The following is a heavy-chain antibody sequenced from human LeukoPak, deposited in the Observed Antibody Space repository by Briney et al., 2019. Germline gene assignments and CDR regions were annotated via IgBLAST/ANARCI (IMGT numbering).Heavy chain of an antibody. Sequence: PGGSLRLSCAASGFTFSSYGMHWARQAPGKGLEWVSSISSSSSYIYYADSVKGRFTISRDNAKNSLYLQMNSLRAEDTAVYYCARNPAAGGYYFDYWGQGTLVTVSS. CDR2: ISSSSSYI. D-gene: IGHD6-13*01. CDR1: GFTFSSYG. V-gene: IGHV3-21*01. J-gene: IGHJ4*02. CDR3: ARNPAAGGYYFDY.